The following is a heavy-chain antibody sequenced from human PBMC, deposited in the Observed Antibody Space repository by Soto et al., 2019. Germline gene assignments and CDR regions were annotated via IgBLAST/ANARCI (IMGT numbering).Heavy chain of an antibody. CDR1: GGSISSSSYY. V-gene: IGHV4-39*07. CDR2: IYYSGST. CDR3: ARDRHPNCSGGSCYSYYYYGMDV. D-gene: IGHD2-15*01. J-gene: IGHJ6*02. Sequence: PSETLSLTCTVSGGSISSSSYYWGWIRQPPGKGLEWIGSIYYSGSTYYNPSLKSRVTISVDTSKNQFSLKLSSVTAADTAVYYCARDRHPNCSGGSCYSYYYYGMDVWGQGTTVTVSS.